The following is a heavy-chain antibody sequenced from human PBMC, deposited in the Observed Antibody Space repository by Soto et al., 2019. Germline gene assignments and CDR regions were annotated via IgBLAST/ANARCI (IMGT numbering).Heavy chain of an antibody. CDR1: GFTFSDYY. J-gene: IGHJ4*02. CDR3: ASHRITMIRGVGTSSDPPFYY. CDR2: IYYSGST. Sequence: GSLRLSCAASGFTFSDYYMSWIRQPPGKGLEWIGYIYYSGSTNYNPSLKSRLTISVDTSKNQFSLKLNSVTAADTALYYCASHRITMIRGVGTSSDPPFYYWGQGTLVTVSS. V-gene: IGHV4-59*01. D-gene: IGHD3-10*01.